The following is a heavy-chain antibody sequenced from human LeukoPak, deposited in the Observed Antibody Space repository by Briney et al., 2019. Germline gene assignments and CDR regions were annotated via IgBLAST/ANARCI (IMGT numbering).Heavy chain of an antibody. CDR2: IFYSGST. Sequence: SETLSLTCAVSGASIGNSNYYWAWVRQPPGKGLEWLGSIFYSGSTYYNPSLKSRVTISVDSSKNQISLNLHSVTAADTATYYCARRGITYSSSFFAYWGKGTLVTVSS. CDR3: ARRGITYSSSFFAY. J-gene: IGHJ4*02. CDR1: GASIGNSNYY. V-gene: IGHV4-39*01. D-gene: IGHD6-13*01.